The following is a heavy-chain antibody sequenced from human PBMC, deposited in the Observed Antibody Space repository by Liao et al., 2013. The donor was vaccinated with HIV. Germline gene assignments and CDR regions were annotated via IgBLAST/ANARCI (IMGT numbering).Heavy chain of an antibody. CDR2: IYTSGST. Sequence: QVQLQQWGAGLLKPSETLSLTCTVSGGSISSYYWSWIRQPAGKGLEWIGRIYTSGSTNYNPSLKSRVTMSVDTSKNQFSLKLSSVTAADTAVYYCARDRPPWDSSSWYRGFDYWGQGTLVTVSS. CDR3: ARDRPPWDSSSWYRGFDY. J-gene: IGHJ4*02. CDR1: GGSISSYY. D-gene: IGHD6-13*01. V-gene: IGHV4-59*10.